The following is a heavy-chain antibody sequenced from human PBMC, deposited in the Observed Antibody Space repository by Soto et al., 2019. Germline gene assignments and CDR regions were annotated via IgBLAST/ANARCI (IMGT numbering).Heavy chain of an antibody. D-gene: IGHD6-19*01. CDR3: AREMHLGSGWGDIDI. J-gene: IGHJ3*02. V-gene: IGHV3-7*03. CDR1: GFTVSAKW. CDR2: INEDGSKK. Sequence: GGSLRLSCAVSGFTVSAKWMSWVRQAPGKGLEWLANINEDGSKKFYVDSVKGRFTISKDNAKNSLSLQLGSLRADDTAVYYCAREMHLGSGWGDIDIWGRGTMVTV.